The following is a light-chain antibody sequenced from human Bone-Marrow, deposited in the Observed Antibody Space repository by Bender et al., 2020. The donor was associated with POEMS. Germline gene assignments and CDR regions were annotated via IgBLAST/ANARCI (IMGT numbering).Light chain of an antibody. CDR2: EVS. Sequence: QSALTQPPSASGSLGQSVTISCTGTSGDVGGYNYVSWYQQHPGKAPKLMISEVSKRPSGVPDRFSGSTSGNTASLTVSGLQAEDDADYYCSSFAGSDDFWVSGGGTKLTVL. CDR3: SSFAGSDDFWV. V-gene: IGLV2-8*01. J-gene: IGLJ3*02. CDR1: SGDVGGYNY.